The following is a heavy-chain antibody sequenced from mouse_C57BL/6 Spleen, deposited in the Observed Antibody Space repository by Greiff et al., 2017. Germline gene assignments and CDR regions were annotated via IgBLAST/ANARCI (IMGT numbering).Heavy chain of an antibody. V-gene: IGHV1-50*01. CDR2: IDPSDSYT. J-gene: IGHJ4*01. D-gene: IGHD1-1*01. CDR1: GYTFTSYW. CDR3: ARRSRWAMDY. Sequence: VQLQQPGAELVKPGASVKLSCKASGYTFTSYWMQWVKQRPGQGLEWIGEIDPSDSYTNYNQKFKGKATLTVDTSSSTAYMQLSSLTSEDSAVYYCARRSRWAMDYWGQGTSVTVSS.